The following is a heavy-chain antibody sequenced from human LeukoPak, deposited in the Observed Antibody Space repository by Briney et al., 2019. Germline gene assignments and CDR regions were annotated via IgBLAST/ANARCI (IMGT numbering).Heavy chain of an antibody. D-gene: IGHD3-9*01. CDR2: ISAYNGNT. V-gene: IGHV1-18*01. J-gene: IGHJ3*02. CDR1: GYTFTSYG. Sequence: ASVKLSCKASGYTFTSYGISWVRQAPGQGLEWMGWISAYNGNTNYAQKLQGRVTMTTDTSTSTAYMELKSLRSDDTAVYYCARGIYDILTGYYRSGINDAFDIWGQGTMVTVSS. CDR3: ARGIYDILTGYYRSGINDAFDI.